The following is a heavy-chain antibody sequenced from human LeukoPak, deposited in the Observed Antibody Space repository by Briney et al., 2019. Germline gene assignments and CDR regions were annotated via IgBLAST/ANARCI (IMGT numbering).Heavy chain of an antibody. Sequence: PSETLSLTCTVSGGSISSSSYYWGWIRQPPGKGLEWIGNIYYSGSTYYNPSLKGRVTISVDTSKNQFSLKLSSVTAADTAVYYCARTSLRAYGFDIWGQGTMVTVSS. V-gene: IGHV4-39*01. CDR3: ARTSLRAYGFDI. J-gene: IGHJ3*02. D-gene: IGHD2-2*01. CDR1: GGSISSSSYY. CDR2: IYYSGST.